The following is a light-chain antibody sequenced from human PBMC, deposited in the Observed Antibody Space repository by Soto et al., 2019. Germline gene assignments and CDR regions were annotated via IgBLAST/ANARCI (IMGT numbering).Light chain of an antibody. CDR3: QQRINST. CDR1: QSVSSY. CDR2: DAS. V-gene: IGKV3-11*01. Sequence: EIVLTQSPATLSLSPGERATLSCRASQSVSSYLAWYQQKPGQAPRLLIYDASNRATGIPARFSGSGSGTDFTLTISSLEPEDFAVYYCQQRINSTFGQGTRLEIK. J-gene: IGKJ5*01.